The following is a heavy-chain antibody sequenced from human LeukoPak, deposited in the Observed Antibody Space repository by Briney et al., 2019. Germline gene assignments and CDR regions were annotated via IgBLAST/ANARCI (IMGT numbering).Heavy chain of an antibody. CDR1: GYTFTSYY. V-gene: IGHV1-2*02. CDR3: ARGSGSSWFDY. CDR2: INPKSGGT. D-gene: IGHD6-13*01. Sequence: ASVKVSCKASGYTFTSYYMHWVRQAPGQGLEWMGWINPKSGGTKYAQKFQGRVTLTGDTSISTDYMEMSSLTSDDTAVYYCARGSGSSWFDYWGQGNLVTVSS. J-gene: IGHJ4*02.